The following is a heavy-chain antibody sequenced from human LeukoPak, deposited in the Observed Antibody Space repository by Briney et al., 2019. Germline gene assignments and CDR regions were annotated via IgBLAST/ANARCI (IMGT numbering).Heavy chain of an antibody. CDR2: ISWNSGSI. CDR3: AKDMTQFGGAFDI. CDR1: GFTFDDYA. J-gene: IGHJ3*02. V-gene: IGHV3-9*01. Sequence: GGSLRLSCAASGFTFDDYAMHWVRQAPGKGLEWVSGISWNSGSIGYADSVKGRFTISRDNAKNSLYLQMNSLRAEDTALYYCAKDMTQFGGAFDIWGQGTMVTVSS. D-gene: IGHD4-23*01.